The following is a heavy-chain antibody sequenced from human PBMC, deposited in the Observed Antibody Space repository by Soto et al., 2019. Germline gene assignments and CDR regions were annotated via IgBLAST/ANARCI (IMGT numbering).Heavy chain of an antibody. CDR3: AKDLDVVVPAAMGRFDP. D-gene: IGHD2-2*01. V-gene: IGHV3-23*01. CDR1: GFTFSSYA. J-gene: IGHJ5*02. Sequence: EVQLLESGGGLVQPGGSLRLSCAASGFTFSSYAMSWVRQAPGKGLEWVSAISGSGGSTYYADSVKGRFTISRDNSKNTLYLQMNSLRAEDTAVYYCAKDLDVVVPAAMGRFDPWGQGTLVTVSS. CDR2: ISGSGGST.